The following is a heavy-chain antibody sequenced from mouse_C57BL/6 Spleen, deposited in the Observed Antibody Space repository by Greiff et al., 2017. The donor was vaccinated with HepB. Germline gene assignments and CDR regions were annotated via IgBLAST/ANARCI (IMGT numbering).Heavy chain of an antibody. V-gene: IGHV1-15*01. J-gene: IGHJ3*01. CDR2: IDPETGGT. D-gene: IGHD2-3*01. Sequence: VQLVESGAELVRPGASVTLSCKASGYTFTDYEMHWVKQTPVHGLEWIGAIDPETGGTAYNQKFKGKAILTADKSSSTAYMELRSLTSEDSAVYYCTRGYDGYSYWGQGTLVTVSA. CDR1: GYTFTDYE. CDR3: TRGYDGYSY.